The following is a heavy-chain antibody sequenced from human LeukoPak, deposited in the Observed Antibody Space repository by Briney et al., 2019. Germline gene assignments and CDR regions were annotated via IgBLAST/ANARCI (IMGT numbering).Heavy chain of an antibody. Sequence: GGSLRLSCAAPGFSFCSFSMTWVRQAPGEGLEWVSPISSSGTYIYYADSVKGRFTISRDNAKNSLYLLMNSLRSEDTAVYYCARDPGRSGGSCYSDYWGQGTLVTVSS. D-gene: IGHD2-15*01. J-gene: IGHJ4*02. V-gene: IGHV3-21*01. CDR3: ARDPGRSGGSCYSDY. CDR1: GFSFCSFS. CDR2: ISSSGTYI.